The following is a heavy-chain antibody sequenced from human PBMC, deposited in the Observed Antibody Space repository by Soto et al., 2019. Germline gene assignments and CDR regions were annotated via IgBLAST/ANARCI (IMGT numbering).Heavy chain of an antibody. J-gene: IGHJ4*02. D-gene: IGHD3-22*01. CDR2: ISAYNGNT. V-gene: IGHV1-18*01. CDR3: ARHYYDSSGYSEDY. Sequence: ASVTVSCTASGYTFTSYGISWVRQAPGQGLEWMGWISAYNGNTNYAQKLQGRVTMTTDTSTSTAYMELRSLRSDDTAVYYCARHYYDSSGYSEDYWGQGTLVTVSS. CDR1: GYTFTSYG.